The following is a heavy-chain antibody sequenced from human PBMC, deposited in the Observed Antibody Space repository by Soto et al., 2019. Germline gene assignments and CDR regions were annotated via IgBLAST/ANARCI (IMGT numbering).Heavy chain of an antibody. J-gene: IGHJ4*02. Sequence: VKAACKASGYPFTRFPISWVRQAPAQGLEWMGSITSHNGRTEYAQKFQGRVTMTRDTSTSTVYMELKSLRFDDTAVYYCARERLEAPKNILPYFDNWGQRSLVTVSS. CDR2: ITSHNGRT. D-gene: IGHD2-21*01. V-gene: IGHV1-18*04. CDR3: ARERLEAPKNILPYFDN. CDR1: GYPFTRFP.